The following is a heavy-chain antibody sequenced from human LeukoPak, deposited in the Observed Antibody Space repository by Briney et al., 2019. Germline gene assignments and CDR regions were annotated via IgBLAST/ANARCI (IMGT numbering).Heavy chain of an antibody. V-gene: IGHV1-2*02. CDR1: GYIFTGYY. D-gene: IGHD3-3*01. CDR3: ASRYLDDFWSGYTDAFDI. CDR2: INPHSGGT. J-gene: IGHJ3*02. Sequence: ASVKVSCKASGYIFTGYYMHWVRQAPGQGLEWMGWINPHSGGTTYAQKLQGRVIMTRDTYISTAYMKLSSLRSEDTAVYYCASRYLDDFWSGYTDAFDIWGQGTMVTVSS.